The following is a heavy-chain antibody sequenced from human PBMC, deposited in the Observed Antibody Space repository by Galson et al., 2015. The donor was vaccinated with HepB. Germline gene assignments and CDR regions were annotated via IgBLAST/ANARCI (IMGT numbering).Heavy chain of an antibody. V-gene: IGHV3-53*01. Sequence: SLRLSCAASGFTVSSNYMSWVRQAPGKGLEWVSVIYSGGGTYYADSVKGRFTISRDNSKNTLYLQMNSLRAEDTAVYYCARDLRGYSGYETPGGFDYWGQGTLVTVSS. D-gene: IGHD5-12*01. J-gene: IGHJ4*02. CDR2: IYSGGGT. CDR1: GFTVSSNY. CDR3: ARDLRGYSGYETPGGFDY.